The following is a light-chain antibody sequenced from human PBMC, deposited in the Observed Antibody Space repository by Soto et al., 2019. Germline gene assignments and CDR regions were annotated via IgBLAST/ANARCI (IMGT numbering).Light chain of an antibody. Sequence: DLQMTQSPSSLSASVGDRVTITCRASQSITTHVNWYQQRPGKAPRLLIYAASILQTGVPSRFSGSGSGTDFTLTISSLQAEDFATYYCQQSYSTPTPPTFGQGTKLEIK. CDR3: QQSYSTPTPPT. V-gene: IGKV1-39*01. J-gene: IGKJ2*01. CDR1: QSITTH. CDR2: AAS.